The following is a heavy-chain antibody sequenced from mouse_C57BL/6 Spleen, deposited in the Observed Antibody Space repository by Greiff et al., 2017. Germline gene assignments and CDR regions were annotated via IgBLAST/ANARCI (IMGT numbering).Heavy chain of an antibody. Sequence: VQLQQSGAELVRPGTSVKVSCKASGYAFTNYLIEWVKQRPGQGLEWIGVINPGSGGTNYNEKFKGKATLTADKSSSTAYMQLSSLTSEDSAVYFCAGGDYGRFAYWGQGTLVTVSA. V-gene: IGHV1-54*01. J-gene: IGHJ3*01. CDR2: INPGSGGT. CDR1: GYAFTNYL. D-gene: IGHD2-4*01. CDR3: AGGDYGRFAY.